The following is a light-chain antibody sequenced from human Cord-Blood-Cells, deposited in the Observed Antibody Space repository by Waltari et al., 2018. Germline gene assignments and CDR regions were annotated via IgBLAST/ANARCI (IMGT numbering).Light chain of an antibody. CDR1: SSNIGAGYD. J-gene: IGLJ1*01. V-gene: IGLV1-40*01. Sequence: QSVLTQPPSVSGAPGQRVTISCPGSSSNIGAGYDVPWYQQLPGTAPKLLTYGNSNRPSGVPDRFSGSKSGTSASLAITGLQAEDEADYYCQSYDSSLSGYVFGTGTKVTVL. CDR2: GNS. CDR3: QSYDSSLSGYV.